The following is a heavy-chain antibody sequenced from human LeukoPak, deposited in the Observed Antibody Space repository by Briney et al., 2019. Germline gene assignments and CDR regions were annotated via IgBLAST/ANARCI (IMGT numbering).Heavy chain of an antibody. V-gene: IGHV3-23*01. D-gene: IGHD6-6*01. CDR2: FSSGGSI. CDR1: GFTFSAYA. CDR3: AKGLRSSIAAQVDY. J-gene: IGHJ4*02. Sequence: GGSLRLSCAGSGFTFSAYAMSWVRQAPGKGLEWVSSFSSGGSIWYADPVKGRFTISRDNSKNTLYLQMNSLRAEDTAVYYCAKGLRSSIAAQVDYWGQGTLVTVSS.